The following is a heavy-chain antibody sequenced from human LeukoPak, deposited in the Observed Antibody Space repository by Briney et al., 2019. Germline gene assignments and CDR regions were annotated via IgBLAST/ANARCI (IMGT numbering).Heavy chain of an antibody. V-gene: IGHV3-21*01. CDR1: GFTFSSYN. CDR3: ASGVNYFDY. J-gene: IGHJ4*02. Sequence: PGGSLRLFCAASGFTFSSYNMKWVRQAPGKGLEWVSSISSRSSYIFYADSVKGRFTISRDNAKKSLYLQMNSLRAEDTAVYYCASGVNYFDYWGQGTLVTVSS. CDR2: ISSRSSYI. D-gene: IGHD3-3*01.